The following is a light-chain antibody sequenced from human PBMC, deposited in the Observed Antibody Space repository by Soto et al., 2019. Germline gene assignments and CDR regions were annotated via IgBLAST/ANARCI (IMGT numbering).Light chain of an antibody. CDR1: SGHSNYA. Sequence: QLVLTQSPSASASLGASVKLTCTLSSGHSNYAIAWHQQQPEKGPRYLMKLNRDGSHSKGDGIPNRFSGSSSGAERYLTISSLQCEDVADYSCQTWGTGIVIFGGGTKVTVL. CDR2: LNRDGSH. CDR3: QTWGTGIVI. J-gene: IGLJ2*01. V-gene: IGLV4-69*01.